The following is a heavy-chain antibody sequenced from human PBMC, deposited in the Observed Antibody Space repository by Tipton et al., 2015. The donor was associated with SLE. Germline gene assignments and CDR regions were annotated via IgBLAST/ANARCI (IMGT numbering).Heavy chain of an antibody. D-gene: IGHD3-10*01. CDR2: MNPNSGNT. J-gene: IGHJ4*02. CDR1: GYTFTSYD. V-gene: IGHV1-8*01. Sequence: QVQLVQSGAEVKKPGASVKVSCKASGYTFTSYDINWVRQATGQGLEWMGWMNPNSGNTGYAQKLQGRVTMTTDTSTSTAYMELRSLRSDDTAVYYCARTGITLRYFDYWGQGTLVTVSS. CDR3: ARTGITLRYFDY.